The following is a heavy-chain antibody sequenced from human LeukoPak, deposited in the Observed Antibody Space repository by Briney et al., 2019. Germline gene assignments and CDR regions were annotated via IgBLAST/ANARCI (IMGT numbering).Heavy chain of an antibody. CDR2: INTGSGNT. V-gene: IGHV1-3*04. J-gene: IGHJ4*02. D-gene: IGHD1-26*01. CDR1: GYTFTGYA. Sequence: ASVKVSCKASGYTFTGYALHWVRQAPGQGLEWMGWINTGSGNTKYSQRFQDRVTNTMDTSAGTVYMEMNDLGSEDTAVYYCARGYSGCFHYWGQGALVTVSS. CDR3: ARGYSGCFHY.